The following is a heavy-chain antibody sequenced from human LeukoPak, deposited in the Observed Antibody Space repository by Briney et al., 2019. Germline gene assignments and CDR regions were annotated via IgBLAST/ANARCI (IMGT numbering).Heavy chain of an antibody. D-gene: IGHD3-10*01. CDR2: INGGDYST. V-gene: IGHV3-23*01. Sequence: GGSLRLSCAASGFTFRTSAMSWVRQAPAKGLQWVSSINGGDYSTYYADSVQARFTISRDSSKNILYLQMNSLRADAAAMYYCATASPTPRGINFDSWGQGTLVTVSS. J-gene: IGHJ4*02. CDR1: GFTFRTSA. CDR3: ATASPTPRGINFDS.